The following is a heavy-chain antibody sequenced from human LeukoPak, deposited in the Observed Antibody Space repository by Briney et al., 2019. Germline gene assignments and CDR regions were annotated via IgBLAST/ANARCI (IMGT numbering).Heavy chain of an antibody. J-gene: IGHJ6*03. CDR1: GFTFSCYA. D-gene: IGHD4-17*01. V-gene: IGHV3-30*02. CDR3: AKDKNDSGDYSSMDV. CDR2: IQYDGRNK. Sequence: GESLRLSCAASGFTFSCYAMLWVRQAPGKGLEWVAFIQYDGRNKCCADSVKGRFTVSRDNSKNTLYRQMNSLRVEDTAIYYCAKDKNDSGDYSSMDVWGKGTTVTVSS.